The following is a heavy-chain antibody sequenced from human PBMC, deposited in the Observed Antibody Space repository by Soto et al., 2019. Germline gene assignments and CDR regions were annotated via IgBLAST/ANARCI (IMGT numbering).Heavy chain of an antibody. D-gene: IGHD3-3*01. V-gene: IGHV4-39*01. CDR3: ARHNFYHVLRFLEWLDQPYFDP. CDR1: GGSISSSSYY. J-gene: IGHJ5*02. CDR2: IYYSGST. Sequence: QLQLQESGPGLVKPSETLSLTCTVSGGSISSSSYYWGWIRQPPGKGLEWIGSIYYSGSTYYNPSLKSGVTIDVDTSKNQFSLKLSSVTAADTAVYYCARHNFYHVLRFLEWLDQPYFDPWGQGSLVTVSS.